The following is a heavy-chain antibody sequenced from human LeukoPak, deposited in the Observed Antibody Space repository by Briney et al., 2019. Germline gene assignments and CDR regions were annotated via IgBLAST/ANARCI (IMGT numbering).Heavy chain of an antibody. V-gene: IGHV3-74*01. Sequence: PGGSLRLSCAASRSSLSNYYMHWVRQAPGKGLVWVSRINGDGSSASYADSVKGRFTVSRDNAKNTLYLQMNSLRAEDTAVYYCARGTGSDSWYIDYWGQGTLVSVSS. CDR3: ARGTGSDSWYIDY. CDR2: INGDGSSA. D-gene: IGHD6-13*01. J-gene: IGHJ4*02. CDR1: RSSLSNYY.